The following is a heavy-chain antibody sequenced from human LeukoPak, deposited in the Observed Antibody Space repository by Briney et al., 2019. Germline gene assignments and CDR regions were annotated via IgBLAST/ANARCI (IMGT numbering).Heavy chain of an antibody. CDR2: IYYSGST. V-gene: IGHV4-59*01. D-gene: IGHD6-19*01. CDR3: ARGIAVAVESY. J-gene: IGHJ4*02. Sequence: SETLSLTCAVYGGSFSGYYWSWIRQPPGKGLEWIGYIYYSGSTNYNPSLKSRVTISVDTSKNQFSLKLSSVTAADTAVYYCARGIAVAVESYWGQGTLVTVSS. CDR1: GGSFSGYY.